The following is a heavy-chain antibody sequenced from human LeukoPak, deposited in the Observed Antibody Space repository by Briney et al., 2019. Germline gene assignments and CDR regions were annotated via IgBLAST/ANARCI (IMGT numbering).Heavy chain of an antibody. CDR1: GFTFSSYW. Sequence: GGSLRLSCAASGFTFSSYWMHWVRQAPGKGLVWVSNINSHGSSTTYADSVKGRFTISRDSAKNTLYLQMNSLRAEDTAVYYCARNVGSGWVGNWGQGTLVTVSS. CDR2: INSHGSST. J-gene: IGHJ4*02. CDR3: ARNVGSGWVGN. V-gene: IGHV3-74*01. D-gene: IGHD6-19*01.